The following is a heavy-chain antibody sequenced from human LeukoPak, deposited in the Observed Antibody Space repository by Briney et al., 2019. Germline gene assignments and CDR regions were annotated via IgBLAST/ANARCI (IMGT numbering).Heavy chain of an antibody. V-gene: IGHV3-9*01. CDR3: AKDVLSWGSSGYQKYFQH. CDR2: ISWNSGSI. J-gene: IGHJ1*01. D-gene: IGHD3-22*01. CDR1: GFTFDDYA. Sequence: PGGSLRLSCAASGFTFDDYAMHWVRHAPGKGLEWVSGISWNSGSIGYADSVKGRFTISRDNAKNSLYLQMNSLRAEDTALYYCAKDVLSWGSSGYQKYFQHWGQGTLVTVSS.